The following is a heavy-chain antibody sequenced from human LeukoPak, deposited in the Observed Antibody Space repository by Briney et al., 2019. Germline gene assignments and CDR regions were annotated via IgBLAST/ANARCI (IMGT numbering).Heavy chain of an antibody. CDR1: GGSISSYY. CDR3: ARGRFLEWLSPRDYYGMDV. V-gene: IGHV4-4*07. D-gene: IGHD3-3*01. J-gene: IGHJ6*02. Sequence: PSETLSLTCAVSGGSISSYYWSWIRQPAGKGLEWIGRIYTSGSTNYNPSLKSRVTMSVDTSKNQFSLKLSSVTAADTAVYYCARGRFLEWLSPRDYYGMDVWGQGTTVTVSS. CDR2: IYTSGST.